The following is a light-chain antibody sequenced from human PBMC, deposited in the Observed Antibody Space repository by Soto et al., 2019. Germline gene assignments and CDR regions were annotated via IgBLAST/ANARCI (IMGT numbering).Light chain of an antibody. CDR3: SAWDDSLYGVV. J-gene: IGLJ2*01. CDR1: SSNIGTNI. V-gene: IGLV1-44*01. Sequence: QSVLTQPPSASGTPGQRVTISCSGSSSNIGTNIVNWYQQLPGTAPKLLIYSNNQRPSGVPDRFSGSKSGTSASLAISGLQSEDEADYHCSAWDDSLYGVVFGGGTKLTVL. CDR2: SNN.